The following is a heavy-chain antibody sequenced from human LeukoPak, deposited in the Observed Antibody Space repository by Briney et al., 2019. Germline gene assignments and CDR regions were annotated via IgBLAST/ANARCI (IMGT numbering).Heavy chain of an antibody. J-gene: IGHJ4*02. CDR3: TRESGPYCPFGY. V-gene: IGHV4-4*02. D-gene: IGHD1-26*01. CDR1: GGSITSTNW. CDR2: ISLTGRT. Sequence: SETLSLTCGVSGGSITSTNWWSWVRHPPGQGLEWIGEISLTGRTNYNPSLIGRVIMSLDESRNQLSLTLTSVTAADTAMYYCTRESGPYCPFGYWGQGTLVVVPS.